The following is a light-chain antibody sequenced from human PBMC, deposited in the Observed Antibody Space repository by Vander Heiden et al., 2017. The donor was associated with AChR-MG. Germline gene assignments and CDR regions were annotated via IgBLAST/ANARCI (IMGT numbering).Light chain of an antibody. CDR1: QSVDKW. Sequence: DIQMTQSPSTLSASLGDRVSITCRASQSVDKWLAWYQQKPGKAPNLLIYKTSNLESGVPSRFSGSGSGTEFTLTISSLQPDDFATYYCQQEHAYPKTFGQGTKVEIK. CDR3: QQEHAYPKT. V-gene: IGKV1-5*03. CDR2: KTS. J-gene: IGKJ1*01.